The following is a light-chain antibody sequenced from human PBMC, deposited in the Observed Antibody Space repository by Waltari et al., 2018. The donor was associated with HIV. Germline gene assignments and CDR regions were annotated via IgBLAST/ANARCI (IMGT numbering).Light chain of an antibody. CDR2: AAS. J-gene: IGKJ1*01. CDR1: QSVSNY. CDR3: QQSYTIWT. Sequence: DIQMTQSPSSLSASVGDRVTITCRASQSVSNYLNWYQQKPGKAPQLLIYAASSLQSGVSSRFSSSGSGTDFTLTISSLQPEDFATYFCQQSYTIWTFGQGTKVEIK. V-gene: IGKV1-39*01.